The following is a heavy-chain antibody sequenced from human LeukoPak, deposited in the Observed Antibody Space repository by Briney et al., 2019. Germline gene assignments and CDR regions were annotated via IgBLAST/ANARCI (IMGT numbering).Heavy chain of an antibody. Sequence: PSDTLSLTRTLSGGSLSINYGSWIRQPAGEGREWIGRICTSGSTNYSPPLKSRVTLSVDTSRNQFSLRLSSVTAADTAVYYCARDRRGSASSWYFDLWGQGTLVTVSS. CDR3: ARDRRGSASSWYFDL. V-gene: IGHV4-4*07. CDR1: GGSLSINY. CDR2: ICTSGST. J-gene: IGHJ4*02. D-gene: IGHD6-13*01.